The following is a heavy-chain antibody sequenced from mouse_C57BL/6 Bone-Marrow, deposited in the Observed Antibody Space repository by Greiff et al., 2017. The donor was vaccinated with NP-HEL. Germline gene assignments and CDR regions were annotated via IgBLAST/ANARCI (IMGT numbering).Heavy chain of an antibody. CDR3: ARGDNWDWYFDV. V-gene: IGHV1-55*01. CDR1: GYTFTSYW. CDR2: IYPGSGST. D-gene: IGHD4-1*01. Sequence: QVHVKQPGAELVKPGASVKMSCKASGYTFTSYWITWVKQRPGQGLEWIGDIYPGSGSTNYNEKLKSKATLTVDTSSSTAYMQLSSLTSEDSAVYYCARGDNWDWYFDVWGTGTTVTVSS. J-gene: IGHJ1*03.